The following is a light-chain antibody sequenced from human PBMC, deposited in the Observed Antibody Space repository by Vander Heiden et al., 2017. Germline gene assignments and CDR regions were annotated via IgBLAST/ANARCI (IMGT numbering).Light chain of an antibody. CDR2: GAS. Sequence: EIVCTQSPATSSLSPGDGATLSCRASQSVSSNLEWYQQKPGQGPRLLIYGASNRAMGVPDRFSGSGDGKDFTLTSSIREHEDFAVYYGQHRSQLITFGRGTKVEI. CDR3: QHRSQLIT. CDR1: QSVSSN. V-gene: IGKV3-11*01. J-gene: IGKJ4*01.